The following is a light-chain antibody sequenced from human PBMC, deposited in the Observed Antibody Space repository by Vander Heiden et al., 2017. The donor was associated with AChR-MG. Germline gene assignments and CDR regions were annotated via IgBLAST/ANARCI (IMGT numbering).Light chain of an antibody. CDR1: QSVSSNY. Sequence: DIVLTQSPGTLSLSPGERAILSCRASQSVSSNYLAWYQQKPGKAPRLLIYGASSRATGIPDRFSGSASGTDFTLTINTLGPEDFAVYFCQHYGSSGITFGQGTRLEIK. V-gene: IGKV3-20*01. CDR2: GAS. CDR3: QHYGSSGIT. J-gene: IGKJ5*01.